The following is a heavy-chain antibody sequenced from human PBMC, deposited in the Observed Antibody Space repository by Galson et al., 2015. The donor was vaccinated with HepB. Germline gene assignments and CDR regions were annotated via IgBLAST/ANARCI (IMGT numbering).Heavy chain of an antibody. CDR3: ARDGVVTPEPPGDAFDI. D-gene: IGHD4-23*01. J-gene: IGHJ3*02. Sequence: SVKVSCKASGGTFSSYAISWVRQAPGQGLEWMGGIIPIFGTANYAQKFQGRVTITADESTSTAYMELSSLRSEDTAVYYCARDGVVTPEPPGDAFDIWGQGTMVTVSS. CDR1: GGTFSSYA. V-gene: IGHV1-69*13. CDR2: IIPIFGTA.